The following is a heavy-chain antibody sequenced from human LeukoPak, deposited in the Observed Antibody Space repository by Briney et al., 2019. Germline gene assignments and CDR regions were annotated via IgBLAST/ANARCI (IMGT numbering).Heavy chain of an antibody. V-gene: IGHV4-34*01. CDR1: GGSFSGYS. D-gene: IGHD3-3*01. CDR3: ARLTHSVFWLVDYPVFDY. J-gene: IGHJ4*02. CDR2: INHSGST. Sequence: SETPSLTCAVFGGSFSGYSWSWIRQPPGKGLEWIGEINHSGSTDYNPSLKSRVTISGDTSKNQFSLKLNSVTAADTAVYYCARLTHSVFWLVDYPVFDYWGQGTLVTVSS.